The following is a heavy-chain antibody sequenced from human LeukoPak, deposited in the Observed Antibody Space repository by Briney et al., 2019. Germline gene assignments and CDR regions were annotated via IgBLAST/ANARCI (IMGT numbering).Heavy chain of an antibody. CDR3: ARDGQWELPVPYYFDS. CDR2: IIPILGIA. V-gene: IGHV1-69*04. D-gene: IGHD1-26*01. CDR1: GGTFSSYT. Sequence: ASVKVSCKASGGTFSSYTFSWVRQAPGQGLEWMGRIIPILGIANYAQKFQGRVTITADKSTSTAYMELSSLRSEDTAVYYCARDGQWELPVPYYFDSWGQGTLVTVSS. J-gene: IGHJ4*02.